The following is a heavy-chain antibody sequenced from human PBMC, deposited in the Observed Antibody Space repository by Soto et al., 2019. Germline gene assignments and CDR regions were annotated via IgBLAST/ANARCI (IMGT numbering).Heavy chain of an antibody. V-gene: IGHV3-30-3*01. CDR1: GFTFSFYA. J-gene: IGHJ4*02. CDR3: ARDYYKYYDSSGYYRSPAY. D-gene: IGHD3-22*01. Sequence: GRSLRLSCAASGFTFSFYAMHWVRQAPGKGLEWVALISYDGSDKDCADSVKGRFTISRDNSRNTLFLQMNSLRAEDTAVYYCARDYYKYYDSSGYYRSPAYWGQGTLVTVSS. CDR2: ISYDGSDK.